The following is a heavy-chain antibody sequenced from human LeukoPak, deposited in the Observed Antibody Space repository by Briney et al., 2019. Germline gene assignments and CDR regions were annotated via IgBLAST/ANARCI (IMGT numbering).Heavy chain of an antibody. J-gene: IGHJ6*03. V-gene: IGHV3-74*01. D-gene: IGHD4-17*01. CDR3: AKTTVTKTYYYYYYMDV. Sequence: PGGSLRLSCATSGFTFTTFWMHWVRQAPGKGLVWVSRINHDGSSTNYADSVKGRFTISRDNSKNTLYLQMNSLRAEDTAVYYCAKTTVTKTYYYYYYMDVWGKGTTVTISS. CDR2: INHDGSST. CDR1: GFTFTTFW.